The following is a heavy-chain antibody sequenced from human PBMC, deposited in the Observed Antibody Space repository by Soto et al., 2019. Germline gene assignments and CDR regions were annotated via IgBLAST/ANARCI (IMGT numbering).Heavy chain of an antibody. J-gene: IGHJ4*02. Sequence: QVQLVQSGGGVVQPGRSLRLSCAASGFNFNTYFMHWVRQAPGKGLEWVAMIFPNGRDKEYADSVKGRFTISRDNSNNRVYPQMASLRPEDTAVYYCGRDDEHGSNCDLAYGGQGALVTVSS. CDR1: GFNFNTYF. V-gene: IGHV3-30*13. D-gene: IGHD1-26*01. CDR2: IFPNGRDK. CDR3: GRDDEHGSNCDLAY.